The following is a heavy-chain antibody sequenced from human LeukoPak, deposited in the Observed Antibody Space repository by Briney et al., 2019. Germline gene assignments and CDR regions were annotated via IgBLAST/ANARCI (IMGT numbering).Heavy chain of an antibody. V-gene: IGHV4-4*09. J-gene: IGHJ4*02. Sequence: SSETLSLTCAVSGGSISSYYWSWIRQPPGKGLEWIGYIYTSGSTNYNPSLKSRVTISVDTSKNQFSLKLSSVTAADTAVYYCARHGYSSSPVDYWGQGTLVTVSS. CDR1: GGSISSYY. CDR3: ARHGYSSSPVDY. CDR2: IYTSGST. D-gene: IGHD6-6*01.